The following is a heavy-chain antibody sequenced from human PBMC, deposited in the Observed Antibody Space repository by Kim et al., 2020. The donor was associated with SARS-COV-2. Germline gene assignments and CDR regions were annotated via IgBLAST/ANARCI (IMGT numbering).Heavy chain of an antibody. CDR3: TSPMTTVITDWYFDL. J-gene: IGHJ2*01. D-gene: IGHD4-17*01. V-gene: IGHV3-73*01. Sequence: ASVKGRFTIYRDDSKNTAYLQMNSLKTEDTAVYYCTSPMTTVITDWYFDLWGRGTLVTVSS.